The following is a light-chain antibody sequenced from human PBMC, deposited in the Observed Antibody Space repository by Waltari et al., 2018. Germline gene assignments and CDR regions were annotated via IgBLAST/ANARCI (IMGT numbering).Light chain of an antibody. V-gene: IGKV3-11*01. CDR2: DAS. J-gene: IGKJ5*01. CDR1: QSVSSS. CDR3: QQRSNWPP. Sequence: ETVLILSPATLSLSPGERVILSCRASQSVSSSLACYQQKPGQAPRLLIYDASNRATGLPARFSGSGSGTDFTLTISSLEPEDFAVYYCQQRSNWPPFGQGTRLEIK.